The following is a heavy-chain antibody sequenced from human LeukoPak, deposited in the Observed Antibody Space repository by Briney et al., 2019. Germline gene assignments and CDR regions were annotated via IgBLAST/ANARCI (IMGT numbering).Heavy chain of an antibody. CDR3: AKDQAGTWGLDY. V-gene: IGHV3-30*02. D-gene: IGHD3-10*01. CDR2: VRPDGSSN. CDR1: GFTLSNFG. Sequence: GGSLRLSCAASGFTLSNFGMHWVRQAPGKGLEWLAFVRPDGSSNYYADSVKGRFTISRDISKNTLYLQMNSLRAEDTAFYYCAKDQAGTWGLDYWGQGTLVTVSS. J-gene: IGHJ4*02.